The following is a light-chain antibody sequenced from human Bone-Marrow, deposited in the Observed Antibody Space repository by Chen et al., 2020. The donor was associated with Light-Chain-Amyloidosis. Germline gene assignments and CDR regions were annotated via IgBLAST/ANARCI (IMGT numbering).Light chain of an antibody. CDR3: TARESSGNHGV. J-gene: IGLJ2*01. V-gene: IGLV3-19*01. CDR1: SLRSYY. CDR2: GKN. Sequence: SSELTQDPAVSVALGQTVRITCQGDSLRSYYASWYQQKPGQAPVLVIYGKNNRPSGITDRFSGSSSVNTASLTITGAQAEDEADYYCTARESSGNHGVFGGGTKLTVL.